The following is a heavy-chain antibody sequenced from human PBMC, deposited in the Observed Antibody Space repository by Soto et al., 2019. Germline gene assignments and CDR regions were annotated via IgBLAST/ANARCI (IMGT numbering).Heavy chain of an antibody. D-gene: IGHD2-15*01. J-gene: IGHJ6*02. CDR1: GFTFSSCT. V-gene: IGHV3-21*01. CDR3: SGCSGGACHQNYGMDV. Sequence: EVHLVESGGGLVKPGGSLRLSCTVSGFTFSSCTMNWVRQPPGKGLEWVSSISPSTSHIYYADSVKGRFTISRDNAKNSLFLQMNSLRAEDTAVYCCSGCSGGACHQNYGMDVWGQGSTVTVSS. CDR2: ISPSTSHI.